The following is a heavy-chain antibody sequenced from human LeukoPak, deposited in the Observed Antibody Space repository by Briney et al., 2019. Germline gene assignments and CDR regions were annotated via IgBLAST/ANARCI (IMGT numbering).Heavy chain of an antibody. Sequence: GASVKVSCKASGYTFTNYYMHWVRQAPGQGLEWMGIINPGGGNTNYPPKFQGRVTMTRDTSTSIVYMELSSLRSDDTAVYYCARERSGAFWFDPWGQGTLVTVSS. CDR3: ARERSGAFWFDP. D-gene: IGHD2-15*01. J-gene: IGHJ5*02. CDR1: GYTFTNYY. V-gene: IGHV1-46*01. CDR2: INPGGGNT.